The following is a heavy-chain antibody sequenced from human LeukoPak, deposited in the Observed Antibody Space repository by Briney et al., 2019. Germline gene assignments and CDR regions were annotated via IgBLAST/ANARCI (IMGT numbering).Heavy chain of an antibody. V-gene: IGHV1-69*13. Sequence: ASVKVSCKASGGTFSSYAISWVRQAPGQGLEWMGGVIPIFGTANYAQKFQGRVTITADESTSTAYMELSSLRSEDTAVYYCARDRRAVTVGHWGQGTLVIVSS. CDR3: ARDRRAVTVGH. CDR2: VIPIFGTA. J-gene: IGHJ4*02. D-gene: IGHD6-19*01. CDR1: GGTFSSYA.